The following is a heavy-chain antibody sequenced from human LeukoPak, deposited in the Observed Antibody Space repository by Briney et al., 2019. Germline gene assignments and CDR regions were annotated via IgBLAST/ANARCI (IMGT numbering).Heavy chain of an antibody. CDR1: GVSINTYY. V-gene: IGHV4-4*09. D-gene: IGHD1-26*01. CDR2: IYNGGNT. CDR3: AAGPWELDF. Sequence: SETLSLTCTVSGVSINTYYASWIRQAPGKGLEFIGFIYNGGNTNYNPSLKSRATISVDTSNNQFSLRLTSVTAADTAMYYCAAGPWELDFWGQGTQVTVSS. J-gene: IGHJ4*02.